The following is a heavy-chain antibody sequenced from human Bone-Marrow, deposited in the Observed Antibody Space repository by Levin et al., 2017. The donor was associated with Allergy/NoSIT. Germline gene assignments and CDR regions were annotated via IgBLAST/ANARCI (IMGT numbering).Heavy chain of an antibody. D-gene: IGHD1-26*01. J-gene: IGHJ5*02. CDR2: ISDDGTDE. CDR3: AKDERGRFGGGGPIDL. CDR1: GFTFSSFG. Sequence: GGSLRLSCAASGFTFSSFGMYWVRQAPGKGLEWVARISDDGTDEDYGDSVKGRFTVSRDNVENRLSLEMTSLRPEDTAVYYCAKDERGRFGGGGPIDLWGQGTLVTVSS. V-gene: IGHV3-30*18.